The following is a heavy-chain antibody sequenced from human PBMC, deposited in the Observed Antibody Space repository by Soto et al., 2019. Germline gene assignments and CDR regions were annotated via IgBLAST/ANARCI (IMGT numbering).Heavy chain of an antibody. J-gene: IGHJ4*02. CDR2: ISGSGGST. Sequence: GESLKISCAASGFTFSSYAMSWVRQAPGKGLEWVSAISGSGGSTYYADSVKGRFTISRDNSKNTLYLQMNSLRAEDTAVYYCAGGPIDIVVVVAANNDYWGQGTLVTVSS. D-gene: IGHD2-15*01. CDR3: AGGPIDIVVVVAANNDY. CDR1: GFTFSSYA. V-gene: IGHV3-23*01.